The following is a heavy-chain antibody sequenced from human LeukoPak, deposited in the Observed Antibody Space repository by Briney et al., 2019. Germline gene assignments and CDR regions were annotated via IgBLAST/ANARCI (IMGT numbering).Heavy chain of an antibody. D-gene: IGHD6-19*01. V-gene: IGHV4-59*01. J-gene: IGHJ4*02. CDR1: GGSISSYY. Sequence: PSETLSLTCTVSGGSISSYYWSWIRQPPGKGLEWIGYIYYSGSTNYDPSLKSRVTMSVDTSKNQFSLKLSSVTAADTAVYYCARGAVAGTISLFDYWGQGTLVTVSS. CDR2: IYYSGST. CDR3: ARGAVAGTISLFDY.